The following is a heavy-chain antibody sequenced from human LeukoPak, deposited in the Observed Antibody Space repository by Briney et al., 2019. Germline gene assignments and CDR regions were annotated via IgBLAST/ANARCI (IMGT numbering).Heavy chain of an antibody. D-gene: IGHD6-13*01. Sequence: SQTLSLTCAISGDSVSSNSAAWNWIRQSPSRGLEWLGRTYYRSKWYNDYAVSVKSRITINPDTSKNQFSLQLNSVTPEDTAVYYCARAGNPRSSWYGNYYYYYGMDVWGQGTTVTLSS. V-gene: IGHV6-1*01. CDR1: GDSVSSNSAA. J-gene: IGHJ6*02. CDR2: TYYRSKWYN. CDR3: ARAGNPRSSWYGNYYYYYGMDV.